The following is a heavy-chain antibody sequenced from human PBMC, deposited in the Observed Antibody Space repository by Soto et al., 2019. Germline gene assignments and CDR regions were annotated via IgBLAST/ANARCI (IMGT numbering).Heavy chain of an antibody. CDR2: ISAYNGNT. CDR3: ARAPRFTIFGVVANYYYYMDV. CDR1: GYTFTSYG. V-gene: IGHV1-18*01. Sequence: ASVKVSCKASGYTFTSYGISWVRQAPGQGLEWMGWISAYNGNTNYAQKLQGRVTMTTDTSTSTAYMELRSLRSDDTAVYYCARAPRFTIFGVVANYYYYMDVWGKGTTVTVSS. J-gene: IGHJ6*03. D-gene: IGHD3-3*01.